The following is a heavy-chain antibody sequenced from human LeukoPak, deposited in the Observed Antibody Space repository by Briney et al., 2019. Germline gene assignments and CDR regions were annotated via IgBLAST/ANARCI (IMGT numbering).Heavy chain of an antibody. CDR1: GFTFRDHF. CDR3: ARDPMYNGGNSGAFDF. CDR2: ISGSGAT. D-gene: IGHD4-23*01. V-gene: IGHV3-11*01. Sequence: PGGSLRLSCAASGFTFRDHFMTWIRQAPGKGLEWISYISGSGATYYADSVKGRFTISRDNAQNSLWLQMNSLRAEGTAVYYCARDPMYNGGNSGAFDFWGQGTLVSVSS. J-gene: IGHJ3*01.